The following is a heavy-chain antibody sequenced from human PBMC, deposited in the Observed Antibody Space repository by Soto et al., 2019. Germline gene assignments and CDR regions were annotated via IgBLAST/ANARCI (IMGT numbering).Heavy chain of an antibody. CDR2: IYYSGST. J-gene: IGHJ4*02. D-gene: IGHD5-12*01. V-gene: IGHV4-30-4*01. Sequence: PSETLSLTCTVSGGSISSGDYYWSWIRQPPGKGLEWIGYIYYSGSTYYNPSLKSRVTISVDTSKNQFSLKLSSVTAADTAVYYCARSALSGYDSSTFDYWGQGTLVTVSS. CDR3: ARSALSGYDSSTFDY. CDR1: GGSISSGDYY.